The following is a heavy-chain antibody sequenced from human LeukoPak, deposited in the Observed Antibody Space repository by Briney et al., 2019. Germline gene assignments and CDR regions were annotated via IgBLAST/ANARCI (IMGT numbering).Heavy chain of an antibody. J-gene: IGHJ6*02. V-gene: IGHV1-69*04. Sequence: ASVKVSCKASGGTFSSYAISWVRQAPGQGLEWMGRIIPILGIANYAQKFQGRVTITADKSTSTAYMELSSLRSEDTAVYYCARDNSVGDTAMVNYYYYGMDVWGQGTTVTVSS. CDR1: GGTFSSYA. CDR2: IIPILGIA. CDR3: ARDNSVGDTAMVNYYYYGMDV. D-gene: IGHD5-18*01.